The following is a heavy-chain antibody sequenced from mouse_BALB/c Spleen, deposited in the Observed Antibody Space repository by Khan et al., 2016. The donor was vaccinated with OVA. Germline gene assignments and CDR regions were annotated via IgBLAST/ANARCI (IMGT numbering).Heavy chain of an antibody. CDR3: VREWAAWFPY. D-gene: IGHD1-3*01. J-gene: IGHJ3*01. Sequence: QVQLKQSGAELARPGASVKLSCKASGYTFTDYYINWMRQRTGQGLEWIGEFYPGSDNTYYNEKFKGKATLTADKSSSTAYMQLSSLTSEDSAVYFCVREWAAWFPYWGQGTLVTVSA. CDR1: GYTFTDYY. CDR2: FYPGSDNT. V-gene: IGHV1-77*01.